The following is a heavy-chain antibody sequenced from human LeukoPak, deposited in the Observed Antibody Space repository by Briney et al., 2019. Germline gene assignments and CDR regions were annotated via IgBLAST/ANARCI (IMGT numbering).Heavy chain of an antibody. J-gene: IGHJ6*02. CDR1: GGIFSGYY. CDR3: AGVGIGV. CDR2: INHSGST. Sequence: SETLSLTCAVYGGIFSGYYWSSIRQPRAKGLEGIGEINHSGSTNYNPSLKSRVTISVDTSKNQYSLKLSSVTAEDTAVYYCAGVGIGVWGQGTTVTVSS. V-gene: IGHV4-34*08.